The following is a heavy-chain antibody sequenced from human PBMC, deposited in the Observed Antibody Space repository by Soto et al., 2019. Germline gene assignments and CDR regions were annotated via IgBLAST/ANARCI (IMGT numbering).Heavy chain of an antibody. Sequence: EVRLVESGGGLVKSGGSLRLSCAASGFTFSSYTMNWVRQAPGRGLEWVSNINSIGSYLWYVDSVQGRFTISRDNAKNXLXLXXNSLRAEDTAVYYCARVGITCRRGIIRGDHYGLDVWGQGTTVTVS. CDR1: GFTFSSYT. D-gene: IGHD3-10*01. J-gene: IGHJ6*02. CDR2: INSIGSYL. CDR3: ARVGITCRRGIIRGDHYGLDV. V-gene: IGHV3-21*01.